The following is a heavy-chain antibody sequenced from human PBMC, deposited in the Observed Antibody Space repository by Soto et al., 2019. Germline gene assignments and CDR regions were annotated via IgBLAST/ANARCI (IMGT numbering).Heavy chain of an antibody. CDR3: VRDGTKTLRDWFDP. D-gene: IGHD1-1*01. V-gene: IGHV4-4*07. CDR2: IYATGTT. Sequence: SETLSLTCTVSVASISGYYWSWIRKSAGKGLEGIGRIYATGTTDYHPSLNSRVMMSVDTSKKQFSLKLRSVTAADTAVYYCVRDGTKTLRDWFDPWGQGISVTVSS. J-gene: IGHJ5*02. CDR1: VASISGYY.